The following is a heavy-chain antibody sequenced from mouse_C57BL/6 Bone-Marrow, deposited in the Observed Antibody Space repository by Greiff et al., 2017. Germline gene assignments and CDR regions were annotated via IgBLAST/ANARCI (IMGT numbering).Heavy chain of an antibody. V-gene: IGHV5-17*01. D-gene: IGHD4-1*01. CDR2: ISSGSSTI. CDR3: ATNWDRLWYFDV. Sequence: EVQGVESGGGLVKPGGSLKLSCAASVFTFSDYGMHWVRQAPEKGLEWVAYISSGSSTIYYADTVKGRFTISRDNAKNTLFLQMTSLRSEDTAMYYCATNWDRLWYFDVWGTGTTVTVSS. J-gene: IGHJ1*03. CDR1: VFTFSDYG.